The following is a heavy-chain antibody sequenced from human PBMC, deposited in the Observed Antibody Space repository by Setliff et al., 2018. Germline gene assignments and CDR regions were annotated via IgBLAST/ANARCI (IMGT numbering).Heavy chain of an antibody. V-gene: IGHV4-61*10. CDR1: GGSISSGSYY. D-gene: IGHD5-18*01. Sequence: SETLSLTRTVSGGSISSGSYYWSWIRQPAGKGLEWIGYVYSSGITNYNPSLKSRVPMSVDTSKNQFSLKLSSVTAADTAVYYCARETTAWGYVDTAMVTFIDQWGQGTLVTVSS. J-gene: IGHJ4*02. CDR3: ARETTAWGYVDTAMVTFIDQ. CDR2: VYSSGIT.